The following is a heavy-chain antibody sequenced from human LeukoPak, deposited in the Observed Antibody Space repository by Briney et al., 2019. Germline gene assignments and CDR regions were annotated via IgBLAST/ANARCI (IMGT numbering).Heavy chain of an antibody. J-gene: IGHJ4*02. D-gene: IGHD1-26*01. CDR3: ARVKGVGAAPFDY. Sequence: GGSLRLSCGASGFTFSSYSMNWVRRAPGKGLEWVSYISVSSSTIYYADSVKGRFTISRDNAKNSLYLQMNSLRDEDKAVYYCARVKGVGAAPFDYWGQGTLVTVSS. CDR2: ISVSSSTI. CDR1: GFTFSSYS. V-gene: IGHV3-48*02.